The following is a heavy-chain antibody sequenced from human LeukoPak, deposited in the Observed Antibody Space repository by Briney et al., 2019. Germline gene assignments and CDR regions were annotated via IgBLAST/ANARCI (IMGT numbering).Heavy chain of an antibody. J-gene: IGHJ4*02. CDR3: AKTGSSRFDY. V-gene: IGHV4-39*07. Sequence: SETLSLTCTVSGGSISSGSYYWGWIRQPPGKGLEWIGSIYSSGSTYYNPSLKSRVTISVDTSKSLFSLKLTSVTAADTAVYYCAKTGSSRFDYWGQGTLVTVSS. D-gene: IGHD1-26*01. CDR1: GGSISSGSYY. CDR2: IYSSGST.